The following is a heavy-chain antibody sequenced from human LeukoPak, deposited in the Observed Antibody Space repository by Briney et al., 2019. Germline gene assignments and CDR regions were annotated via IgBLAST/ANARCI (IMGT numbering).Heavy chain of an antibody. J-gene: IGHJ6*02. Sequence: GASVKVSCKASGYIFTSYGINWVRQAPGQGLEWMGWISGYNGDTNYAQKLQGRVTMTTDTSTSTAYMELRSLGSDDTAVYYCASAYYYDSSGYKTWYYYGMDVWGQGTTVTVSS. CDR3: ASAYYYDSSGYKTWYYYGMDV. D-gene: IGHD3-22*01. CDR2: ISGYNGDT. CDR1: GYIFTSYG. V-gene: IGHV1-18*01.